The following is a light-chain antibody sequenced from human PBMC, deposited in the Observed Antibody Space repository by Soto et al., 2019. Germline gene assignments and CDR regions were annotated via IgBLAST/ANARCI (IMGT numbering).Light chain of an antibody. V-gene: IGKV3-20*01. J-gene: IGKJ1*01. CDR3: QQYSDSPQT. CDR1: ESVDSNY. CDR2: GAA. Sequence: EIVLTQSPGTLSLSPVERATLSCRATESVDSNYLAWYQQKPGQAPRLLIYGAASRATGTPDRFSGSGSGTDFILTISRLDPEDSALYYCQQYSDSPQTFGQGTKVEIK.